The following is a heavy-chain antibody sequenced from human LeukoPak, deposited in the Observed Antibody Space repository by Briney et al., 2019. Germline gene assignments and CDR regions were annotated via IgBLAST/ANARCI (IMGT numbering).Heavy chain of an antibody. D-gene: IGHD3-22*01. CDR1: GGSFSGYY. Sequence: SETLSLTCAVYGGSFSGYYWSWIRQPPGKGLEWIGEINHSGSTNYNPSLKSRVTISVDTSKNQFSLKLSSVTAADTAVYYCARVSDSSGYYLFAYWGQGTLVTVSS. CDR3: ARVSDSSGYYLFAY. CDR2: INHSGST. J-gene: IGHJ4*02. V-gene: IGHV4-34*01.